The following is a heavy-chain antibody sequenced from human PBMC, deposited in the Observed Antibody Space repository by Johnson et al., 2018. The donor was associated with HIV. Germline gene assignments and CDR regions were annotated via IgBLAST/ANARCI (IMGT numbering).Heavy chain of an antibody. CDR2: LHSGGST. V-gene: IGHV3-66*01. CDR1: GFTVSSNY. CDR3: ARDPAAAALRAFDI. Sequence: VQLVESGGGLVQPGGSLRLSCVVSGFTVSSNYMSWVRPAPGKGLEWVSVLHSGGSTSYADSVKGRFTISRDNSNNTLHLQMNSLRPEDTAVYYCARDPAAAALRAFDIWGQGTMVTVSS. D-gene: IGHD6-13*01. J-gene: IGHJ3*02.